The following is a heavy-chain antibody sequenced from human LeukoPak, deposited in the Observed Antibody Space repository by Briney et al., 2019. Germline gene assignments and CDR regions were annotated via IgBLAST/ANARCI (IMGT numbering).Heavy chain of an antibody. V-gene: IGHV3-74*01. CDR1: GFTFSSSR. D-gene: IGHD6-13*01. CDR3: AKDTGGAAAGT. CDR2: INGDGSST. Sequence: GGSLRLSCAASGFTFSSSRMHWVRQPPGKGLVWVTRINGDGSSTSYADSVKGRFTISRDNADNTLYLQMNSLRAEDTAVYYCAKDTGGAAAGTWGQGTLVTVSS. J-gene: IGHJ4*02.